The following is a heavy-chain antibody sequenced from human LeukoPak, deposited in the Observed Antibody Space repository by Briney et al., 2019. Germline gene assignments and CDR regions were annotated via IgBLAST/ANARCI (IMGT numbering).Heavy chain of an antibody. V-gene: IGHV4-38-2*02. CDR1: SYSISRGYY. CDR2: IYYSGST. J-gene: IGHJ6*02. Sequence: SETLSLTCTVSSYSISRGYYWGWLRQPPGKGLEWIGRIYYSGSTYYNPSLKSRVTISVDTSKNQFSLKLSSVTAADTAVYYCGRSVSYGGEFGYYYYGMDVWGQGTTVTVSS. CDR3: GRSVSYGGEFGYYYYGMDV. D-gene: IGHD1-26*01.